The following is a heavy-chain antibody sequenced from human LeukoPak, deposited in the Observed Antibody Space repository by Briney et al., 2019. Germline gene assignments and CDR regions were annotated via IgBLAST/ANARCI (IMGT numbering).Heavy chain of an antibody. J-gene: IGHJ4*02. D-gene: IGHD2-2*03. CDR2: INHSGST. V-gene: IGHV4-34*01. CDR3: ARGLGS. Sequence: SETLSLTCAVYGGSFSGYYWSWIRQPPGKGLEWIGEINHSGSTNYNPSLKSRVTISVDTSKNQFSLKLSSVAAADTAVYYCARGLGSRGQGTLVTVSS. CDR1: GGSFSGYY.